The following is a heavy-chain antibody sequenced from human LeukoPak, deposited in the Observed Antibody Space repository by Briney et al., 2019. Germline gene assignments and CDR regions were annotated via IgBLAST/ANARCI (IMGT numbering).Heavy chain of an antibody. CDR1: GGSISSSY. CDR2: IYYSGST. J-gene: IGHJ4*02. Sequence: SETLSLTCSVSGGSISSSYWSWIRQPPGKGLEWIGYIYYSGSTNYNPSLKSRVTISVDTSKNQFSLKLNSVTAADTAVYYCARRANNYGSGYFDYWGQGTLVTVSS. V-gene: IGHV4-59*08. CDR3: ARRANNYGSGYFDY. D-gene: IGHD3-10*01.